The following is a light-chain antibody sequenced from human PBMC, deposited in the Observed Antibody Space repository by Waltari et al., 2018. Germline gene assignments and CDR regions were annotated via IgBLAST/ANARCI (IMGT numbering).Light chain of an antibody. V-gene: IGLV3-21*02. CDR2: DDS. CDR3: QVWDSNSDHVV. CDR1: NLERKS. J-gene: IGLJ2*01. Sequence: SSVLTPPPSLSVAPGPTARIPCYGHNLERKSVLWFQQKPGQAPVLVVYDDSDRPSGVPERFSGYNSGNTATLTISRVEVGDEADYHCQVWDSNSDHVVFGGGTRLTVL.